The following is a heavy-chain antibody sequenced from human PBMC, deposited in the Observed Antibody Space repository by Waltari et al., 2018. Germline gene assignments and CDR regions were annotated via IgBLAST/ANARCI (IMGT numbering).Heavy chain of an antibody. CDR1: GSSFGGHV. J-gene: IGHJ6*03. D-gene: IGHD4-4*01. CDR3: IRQNDYNTLDV. Sequence: EVQLVESGGGLVQPGWSLKLSCVPSGSSFGGHVIHWVRQAPGKGLEWVGRIRSESNSYATKYSASLNGRFIISRDDSTNTAYLLMNSLKIEDTAVYYCIRQNDYNTLDVWGKGTTVTIS. V-gene: IGHV3-73*02. CDR2: IRSESNSYAT.